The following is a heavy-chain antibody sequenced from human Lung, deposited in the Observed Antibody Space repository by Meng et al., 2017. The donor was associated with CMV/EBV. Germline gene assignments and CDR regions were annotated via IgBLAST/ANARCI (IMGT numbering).Heavy chain of an antibody. V-gene: IGHV3-11*01. CDR2: ISGSRSTI. D-gene: IGHD2-2*01. CDR1: GFTFSDYY. CDR3: ARVDYQTNRGRWFDP. Sequence: GGSXRLXXAASGFTFSDYYMSWIRQAPGKGLEWVSYISGSRSTIYYGDSVKGRFTISRDNAKNSLYLQMNSLRAEDTAVYYCARVDYQTNRGRWFDPWGQGXLVTVSS. J-gene: IGHJ5*02.